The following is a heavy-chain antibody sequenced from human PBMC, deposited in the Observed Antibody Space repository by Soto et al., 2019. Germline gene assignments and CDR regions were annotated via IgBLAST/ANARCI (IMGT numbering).Heavy chain of an antibody. J-gene: IGHJ4*02. CDR3: ATKAYCGGDCYIFDY. V-gene: IGHV1-24*01. D-gene: IGHD2-21*02. CDR1: GYTLTELS. CDR2: FDPEDGET. Sequence: ASVKVSCKVSGYTLTELSMHWVRQAPGKGLEWMGGFDPEDGETIYAQKFQGRVTMTEDTSTDTAYMELSSLRSEDTAVYYCATKAYCGGDCYIFDYWGQGTLVTVSS.